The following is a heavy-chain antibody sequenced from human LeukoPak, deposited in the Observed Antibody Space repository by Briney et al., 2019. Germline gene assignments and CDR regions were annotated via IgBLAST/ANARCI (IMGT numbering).Heavy chain of an antibody. J-gene: IGHJ4*02. CDR3: ARDHASFEGMEDY. CDR1: GFTFSSYW. V-gene: IGHV3-7*01. Sequence: PSGGSLRLSCAASGFTFSSYWMSWVRQAPGKGLEWVANIKQDGSEKYYVDSVKGRFTISRDNAKNSLYLQMNSLRAEDTAVYYCARDHASFEGMEDYWGQGTLVTVSS. D-gene: IGHD1-1*01. CDR2: IKQDGSEK.